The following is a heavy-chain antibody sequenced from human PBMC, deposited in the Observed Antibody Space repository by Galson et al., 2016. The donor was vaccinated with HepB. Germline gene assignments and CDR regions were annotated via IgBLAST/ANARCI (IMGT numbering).Heavy chain of an antibody. CDR1: GFTFSNYG. D-gene: IGHD3-16*01. Sequence: SLRLSCAASGFTFSNYGMHWVPQPPGKGLEWLAVISYDGSNKNYGDSVKGRFTISRDNSKNTLYLQMNSLRADDTAMYYCAKIRVRGWGSFFGMDVWGQGTAVTVSS. V-gene: IGHV3-30*18. J-gene: IGHJ6*02. CDR2: ISYDGSNK. CDR3: AKIRVRGWGSFFGMDV.